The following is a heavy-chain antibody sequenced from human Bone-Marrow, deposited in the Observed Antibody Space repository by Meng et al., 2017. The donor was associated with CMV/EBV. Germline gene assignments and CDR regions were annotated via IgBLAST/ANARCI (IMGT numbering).Heavy chain of an antibody. CDR2: ISSSSSYI. CDR1: GFTFSSYS. CDR3: ARYGVIGYYYYGMDV. D-gene: IGHD3-16*02. J-gene: IGHJ6*02. Sequence: GGSLRLSCAASGFTFSSYSMNWVRQAPGKGLEWVSSISSSSSYIYYADSVKGRFTISRDNAKNSLYLQMNSLRAEDTAVYYCARYGVIGYYYYGMDVWCQGTTVTVSS. V-gene: IGHV3-21*01.